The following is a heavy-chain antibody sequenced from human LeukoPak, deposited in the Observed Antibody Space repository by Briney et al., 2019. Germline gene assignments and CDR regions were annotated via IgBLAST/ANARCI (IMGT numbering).Heavy chain of an antibody. CDR2: INTDGSST. D-gene: IGHD3-10*01. CDR1: GFTFSIYW. CDR3: ARVLWFGEPTTFDY. Sequence: GGSLRLSCAASGFTFSIYWMHWVRQAPGKGLVWVSRINTDGSSTSYADSVKGRFTISRDNAKNTLYLQMSSLRAEDTAVYYCARVLWFGEPTTFDYWGQGTLVTVSS. J-gene: IGHJ4*02. V-gene: IGHV3-74*01.